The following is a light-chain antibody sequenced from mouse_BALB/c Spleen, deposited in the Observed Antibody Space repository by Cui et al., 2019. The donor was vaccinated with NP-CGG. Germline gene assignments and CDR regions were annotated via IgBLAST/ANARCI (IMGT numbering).Light chain of an antibody. V-gene: IGLV1*01. J-gene: IGLJ1*01. CDR1: TGAVTTSNY. Sequence: AVVTPQSPLTTSPGETVTLTCRSSTGAVTTSNYANWVQEKPDHLFTGLIGGTNNRVPGVPARFSGSLIGDKAALTITGAQTEDEAIYFCALWYSNHWVFGGGTKLTVL. CDR2: GTN. CDR3: ALWYSNHWV.